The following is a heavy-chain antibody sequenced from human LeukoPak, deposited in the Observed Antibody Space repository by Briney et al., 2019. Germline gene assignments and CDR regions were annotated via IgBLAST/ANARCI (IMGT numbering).Heavy chain of an antibody. CDR3: AKIAKLVGATYFDY. CDR2: ISYDGSNK. J-gene: IGHJ4*02. D-gene: IGHD1-26*01. CDR1: GFTFSSYG. Sequence: GGSLRLSCAASGFTFSSYGMHWVRQAPGKGLEWVAVISYDGSNKYYADSVKGRFTISRDNSKNTLYLQMNSLRAEDMAVYYCAKIAKLVGATYFDYWGQGTLVTVSS. V-gene: IGHV3-30*18.